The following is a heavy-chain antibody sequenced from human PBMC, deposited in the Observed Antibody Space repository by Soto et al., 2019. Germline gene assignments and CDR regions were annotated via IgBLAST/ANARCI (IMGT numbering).Heavy chain of an antibody. CDR1: GFNVSAYT. CDR2: IPSDGNHK. J-gene: IGHJ4*02. V-gene: IGHV3-30-3*01. D-gene: IGHD1-26*01. Sequence: QVKLVESGGGVVQPGRSLRLSCAASGFNVSAYTMHWVRQAPGKGLEWVAVIPSDGNHKYYTDSVKGRFTISRDTSTNTLYLQMNSLRAEDTAVYYCARWEQPLFDYWGQGTLVTVSS. CDR3: ARWEQPLFDY.